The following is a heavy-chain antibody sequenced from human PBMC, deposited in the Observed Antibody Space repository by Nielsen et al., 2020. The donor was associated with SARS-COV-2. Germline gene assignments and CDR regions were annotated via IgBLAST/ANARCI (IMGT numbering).Heavy chain of an antibody. CDR3: AKDQDAYNFFFDY. D-gene: IGHD5-24*01. CDR2: ISYDGSNK. V-gene: IGHV3-30*18. J-gene: IGHJ4*02. CDR1: GFTFSSYG. Sequence: GESLKISCAASGFTFSSYGMHWVRQAPGKGLEWVAVISYDGSNKYYADSVKGRFTISRDNSKNTLYLQMNSLRAEDTAVYYCAKDQDAYNFFFDYWGQGTLVTVSS.